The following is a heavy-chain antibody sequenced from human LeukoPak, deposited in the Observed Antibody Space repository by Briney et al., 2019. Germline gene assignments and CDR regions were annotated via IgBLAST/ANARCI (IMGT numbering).Heavy chain of an antibody. CDR3: ARGEVGEDAFDI. V-gene: IGHV4-59*01. CDR1: GGSISSYY. Sequence: SETLSLTCTVSGGSISSYYWSWIRQPPGKGLEWIGYTYYSGSTNNNPSLKSRVTISVDTSKNQFSLKLSSVTAADTAVYYCARGEVGEDAFDIWGQGTMVTVSS. D-gene: IGHD1-26*01. CDR2: TYYSGST. J-gene: IGHJ3*02.